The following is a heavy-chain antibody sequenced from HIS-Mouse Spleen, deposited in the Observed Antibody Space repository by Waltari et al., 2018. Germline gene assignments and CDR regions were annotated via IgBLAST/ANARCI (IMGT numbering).Heavy chain of an antibody. CDR2: INHSGST. CDR1: GASFRGYY. Sequence: QVQLQQWGAGLLKPSETLSLTCPVYGASFRGYYWSWIRQPPGKGLEWIGEINHSGSTNYNPSLKSRVTISVDTSKNQFSLKLSSVTAADTAVYYCARGGYSGYDPGAYYFDYWGQGTLVTVSS. CDR3: ARGGYSGYDPGAYYFDY. V-gene: IGHV4-34*01. D-gene: IGHD5-12*01. J-gene: IGHJ4*02.